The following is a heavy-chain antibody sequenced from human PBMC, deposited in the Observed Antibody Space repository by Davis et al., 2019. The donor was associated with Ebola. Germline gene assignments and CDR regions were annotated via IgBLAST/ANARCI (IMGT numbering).Heavy chain of an antibody. Sequence: GGSLRLSCAASGFTFSSYAMHWVRQAPGKGLEWVALISYEGNNKQYADYAESVKGRFTISRDNAKSTLYLQMNSLRAEDTAVYYCARSGEQQLYFDYWGQGTLVTVSS. D-gene: IGHD6-13*01. CDR2: ISYEGNNKQYA. CDR1: GFTFSSYA. J-gene: IGHJ4*02. CDR3: ARSGEQQLYFDY. V-gene: IGHV3-30*04.